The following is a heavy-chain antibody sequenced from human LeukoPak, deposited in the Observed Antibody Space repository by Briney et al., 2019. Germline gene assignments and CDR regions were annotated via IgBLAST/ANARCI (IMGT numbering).Heavy chain of an antibody. CDR2: ISRSGTET. CDR1: GFSFSNYG. V-gene: IGHV3-23*01. J-gene: IGHJ4*02. D-gene: IGHD4-23*01. Sequence: GGSLRLSCAGAGFSFSNYGMSWVRQAPGKGLEWVSVISRSGTETYHADSVRGRFTISRDNAKNTLYLQMNSLRAEDTAVYYCAKKSPDSSGNPAYDWGQGTLVTVSS. CDR3: AKKSPDSSGNPAYD.